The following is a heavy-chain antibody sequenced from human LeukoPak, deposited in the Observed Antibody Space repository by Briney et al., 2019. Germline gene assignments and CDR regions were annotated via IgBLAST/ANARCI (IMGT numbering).Heavy chain of an antibody. CDR1: GFTFSSYE. Sequence: GGSLRLSCAASGFTFSSYEMNWVRQAPGTGPEWISYISSSGTNIYYADSVKGRFTISRDNAKNSLYLEMNSLRAEDTALYYCARGIYCSGGSCYSGYYYGVDVWGKGTTVTVSS. V-gene: IGHV3-48*03. J-gene: IGHJ6*04. D-gene: IGHD2-15*01. CDR2: ISSSGTNI. CDR3: ARGIYCSGGSCYSGYYYGVDV.